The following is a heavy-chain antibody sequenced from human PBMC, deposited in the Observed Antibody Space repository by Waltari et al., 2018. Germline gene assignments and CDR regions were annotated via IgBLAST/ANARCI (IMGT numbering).Heavy chain of an antibody. Sequence: QLQLQESGPGLVKPSETLSLTCTVSGGSISSSSYYWGWIRQPPGKGLEWIGSIYYSGSTYYNPSLKSRVTISVDTSKNQFSLKLSSVTAADTAVYYCARPGTAMVPDYWGQGTLVTVSS. CDR3: ARPGTAMVPDY. D-gene: IGHD5-18*01. CDR1: GGSISSSSYY. V-gene: IGHV4-39*01. CDR2: IYYSGST. J-gene: IGHJ4*02.